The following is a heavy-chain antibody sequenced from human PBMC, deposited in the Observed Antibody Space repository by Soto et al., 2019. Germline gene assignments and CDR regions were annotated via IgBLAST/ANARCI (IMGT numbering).Heavy chain of an antibody. V-gene: IGHV3-74*01. D-gene: IGHD2-8*01. Sequence: GGSLRLSCAASGLIFSNYKMHWVRQAPGKGLVWVSRISTDGSTTDYADSVKGRFTVPRDNAKNTLYLQMNSLRVDDTAVYYCARDTNGLHYWGQGTLVTVSS. J-gene: IGHJ4*02. CDR1: GLIFSNYK. CDR2: ISTDGSTT. CDR3: ARDTNGLHY.